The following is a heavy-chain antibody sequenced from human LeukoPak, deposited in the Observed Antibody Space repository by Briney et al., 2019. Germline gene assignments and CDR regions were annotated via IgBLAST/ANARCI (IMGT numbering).Heavy chain of an antibody. CDR1: GFTFSNYS. CDR3: ARDPYSSSSLDY. V-gene: IGHV3-48*01. CDR2: ISRSSTTI. D-gene: IGHD6-6*01. Sequence: GGSLRLSCAVSGFTFSNYSMNWVRQAPGKGLEWLSYISRSSTTIYYADSVKGRFTISRDNAKNSMYLQMNSLRAEDTAVYYCARDPYSSSSLDYWGQGTLVTVSS. J-gene: IGHJ4*02.